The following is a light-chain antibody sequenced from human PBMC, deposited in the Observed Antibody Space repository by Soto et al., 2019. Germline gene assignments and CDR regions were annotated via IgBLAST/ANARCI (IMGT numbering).Light chain of an antibody. CDR2: EVS. CDR3: FSYTTSSTLV. Sequence: QSALTQPASVSGSPGQSITISCTGTSSDVGGYNYVSWYQQHPDKAPKLMIYEVSKRPSGVSHRFSGSKSGNTASLTISGLQAEDEDDYYCFSYTTSSTLVFGGGTKVTVL. J-gene: IGLJ3*02. V-gene: IGLV2-14*01. CDR1: SSDVGGYNY.